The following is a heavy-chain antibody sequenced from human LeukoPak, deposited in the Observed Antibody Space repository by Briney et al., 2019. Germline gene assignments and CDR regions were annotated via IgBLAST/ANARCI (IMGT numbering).Heavy chain of an antibody. CDR1: GYTFIDYY. J-gene: IGHJ4*02. CDR3: ARGFCTSGLCYTLDY. Sequence: ASVKVSCKTSGYTFIDYYIHWVRQAPGHGLEWMGWVDPSSGGTKYAQKFQGRVTMTGDTSIRTAYMELNRLRSDDTAVYYCARGFCTSGLCYTLDYWGQGSLVTVSS. CDR2: VDPSSGGT. V-gene: IGHV1-2*02. D-gene: IGHD2-8*01.